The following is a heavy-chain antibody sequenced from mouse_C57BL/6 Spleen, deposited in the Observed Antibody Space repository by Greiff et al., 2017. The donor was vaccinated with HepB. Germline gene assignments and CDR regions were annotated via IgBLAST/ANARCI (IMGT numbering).Heavy chain of an antibody. D-gene: IGHD1-1*01. J-gene: IGHJ1*03. Sequence: VQLKESGPELVKPGASVKIPCKASGYTFTDYNMDWVKQSHGKSLEWIGDINPNNGGTIYNQKFKGKATLTVDKSSSTAYMELRSLTSEDTAVYYCARVPYYYGLYWYFDVWGTGTTVTVSS. CDR2: INPNNGGT. V-gene: IGHV1-18*01. CDR3: ARVPYYYGLYWYFDV. CDR1: GYTFTDYN.